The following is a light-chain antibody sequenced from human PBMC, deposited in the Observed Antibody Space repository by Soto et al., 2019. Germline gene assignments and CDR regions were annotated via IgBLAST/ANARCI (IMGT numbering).Light chain of an antibody. J-gene: IGKJ4*01. Sequence: DIQMTQSPSTLSASVGDRVTITCRASQSISNRLAWYQQKPGKAPKVLIYDASSLEGGVPSRFSGTGSATEFILTISSLQPDDFATYFCQQLSTYSSFGGGTKVDIK. CDR1: QSISNR. V-gene: IGKV1-5*01. CDR3: QQLSTYSS. CDR2: DAS.